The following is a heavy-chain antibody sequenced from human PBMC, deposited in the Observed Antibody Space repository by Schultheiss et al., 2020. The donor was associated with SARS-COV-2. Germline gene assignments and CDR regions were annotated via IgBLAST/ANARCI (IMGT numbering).Heavy chain of an antibody. V-gene: IGHV1-69*10. CDR1: GGTFSSYA. Sequence: SVKVSCKASGGTFSSYAISWVRQAPGQGLEWMGGFDPEDGETIYAQKFQGRVTMTRDTSTSTVYTELSSLRSEDTAVYYCARDVFWSGYYEGNYYYGMDVWGQGTTVTVSS. D-gene: IGHD3-3*01. CDR3: ARDVFWSGYYEGNYYYGMDV. J-gene: IGHJ6*02. CDR2: FDPEDGET.